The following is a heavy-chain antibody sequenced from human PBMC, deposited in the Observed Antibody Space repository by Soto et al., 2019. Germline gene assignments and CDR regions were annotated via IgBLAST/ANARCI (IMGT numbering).Heavy chain of an antibody. V-gene: IGHV4-30-4*01. D-gene: IGHD1-1*01. CDR1: GDSISSADYY. J-gene: IGHJ6*02. CDR2: IFYSGTT. CDR3: ARDLWVEPELYYYGMDV. Sequence: SETLSLTCTVSGDSISSADYYWSWIRQTPGKGLEWIGHIFYSGTTYYNPSPKSRLTISVDTSKNHFSLRLTSVTAADTAVYYCARDLWVEPELYYYGMDVWGQGTTVTVSS.